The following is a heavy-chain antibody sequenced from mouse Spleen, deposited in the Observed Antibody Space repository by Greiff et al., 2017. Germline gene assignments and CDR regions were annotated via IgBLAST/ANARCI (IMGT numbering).Heavy chain of an antibody. D-gene: IGHD2-2*01. CDR3: ARYGYDEEEAGDY. CDR2: IDPSDSET. V-gene: IGHV1-52*01. J-gene: IGHJ4*01. Sequence: QVQLQQPGAELVRPGSSVKLSCKASGYTFTSYWMHWVKQRPIQGLEWIGNIDPSDSETHYNQKFKDKATLTVDKSSSTAYMQLSSLTSEDSAVYYCARYGYDEEEAGDYWGQGTLVTVSS. CDR1: GYTFTSYW.